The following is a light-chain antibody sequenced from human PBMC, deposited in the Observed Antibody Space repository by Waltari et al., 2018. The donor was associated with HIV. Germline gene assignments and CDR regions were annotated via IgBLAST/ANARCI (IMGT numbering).Light chain of an antibody. CDR1: SSNIGAGYD. V-gene: IGLV1-40*01. Sequence: QSVLTQPPSVSGAPGQSVTISCTGSSSNIGAGYDIHWYQQLPGTAPKLLIYGNYNRPSGVPDRFAGSKSGTSASLAITGLQAEDEADYYCQSYDSSLSGWVFGGGTKLTVL. CDR2: GNY. J-gene: IGLJ3*02. CDR3: QSYDSSLSGWV.